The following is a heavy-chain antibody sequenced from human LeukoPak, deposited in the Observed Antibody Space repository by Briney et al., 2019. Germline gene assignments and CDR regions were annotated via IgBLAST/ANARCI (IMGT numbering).Heavy chain of an antibody. CDR2: ISGSGGST. D-gene: IGHD2-2*01. Sequence: GGSLRLSCAASGFTFSSYAMSWVRQAPGKGLEWVSAISGSGGSTYYADSVKGRFTISRDNSKNTLYLQMNSLRDEDTAVYYCAKLTGSRGVCSSTSCYSPLDYWGQGTLVTVSS. CDR1: GFTFSSYA. CDR3: AKLTGSRGVCSSTSCYSPLDY. V-gene: IGHV3-23*01. J-gene: IGHJ4*02.